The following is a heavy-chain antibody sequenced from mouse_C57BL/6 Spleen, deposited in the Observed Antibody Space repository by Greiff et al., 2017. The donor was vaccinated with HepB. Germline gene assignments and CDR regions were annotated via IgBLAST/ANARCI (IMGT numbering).Heavy chain of an antibody. V-gene: IGHV14-1*01. J-gene: IGHJ3*01. D-gene: IGHD2-5*01. CDR1: GFNIKDYY. CDR2: IDPEDGDT. Sequence: VQLQQSGAELVRPGASVKLSCTASGFNIKDYYMHWVKQRPEQGLEWIGRIDPEDGDTEYASKFQGKATMTADTSSNTAYLQLSSLTSEDTAVYYCTTLYYSNYVAYWGQGTLVTVSA. CDR3: TTLYYSNYVAY.